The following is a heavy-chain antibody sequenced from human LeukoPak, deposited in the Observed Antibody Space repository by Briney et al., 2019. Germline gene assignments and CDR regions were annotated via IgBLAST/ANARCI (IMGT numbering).Heavy chain of an antibody. V-gene: IGHV3-53*01. CDR3: ARDGHYDILTGYFQD. CDR1: GFTFNNYA. D-gene: IGHD3-9*01. J-gene: IGHJ1*01. CDR2: IYSGGST. Sequence: GGSLRLSCAASGFTFNNYAMSWVRQAPGKGLEWVSVIYSGGSTYYADSVKGRFTISRDNSKNTLYLQMNSLRAEDTAVYYCARDGHYDILTGYFQDWGQGTLVTVSS.